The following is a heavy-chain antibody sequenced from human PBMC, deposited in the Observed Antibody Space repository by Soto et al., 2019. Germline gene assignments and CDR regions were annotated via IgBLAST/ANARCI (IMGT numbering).Heavy chain of an antibody. J-gene: IGHJ4*02. CDR1: GGSVSNNSYY. Sequence: QLQLLESGPGLVKPSETLSLTCTVSGGSVSNNSYYWGWIRQPPGKRLEWIGSVYYSGSAYYNPSLKRRLTIWLDTSMNHFALNLSSVTAADTAIYYCARRPLVRGIIPFFFDYWGQGTLVTVSS. D-gene: IGHD3-10*01. CDR2: VYYSGSA. CDR3: ARRPLVRGIIPFFFDY. V-gene: IGHV4-39*02.